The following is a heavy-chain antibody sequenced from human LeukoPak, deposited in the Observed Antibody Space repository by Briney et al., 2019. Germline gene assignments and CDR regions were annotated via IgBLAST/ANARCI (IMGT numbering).Heavy chain of an antibody. CDR2: LHTNGITT. D-gene: IGHD2-2*01. CDR1: GFSLRRYW. CDR3: ARSAVPASNWFDP. Sequence: GGSLRLSCVASGFSLRRYWMYWVRQAPGKGLVWVSRLHTNGITTNYADSVKGRFTISRDNAKNTLYLQMNSLRVEDTAVYYCARSAVPASNWFDPWGQGTLVTVSS. J-gene: IGHJ5*02. V-gene: IGHV3-74*01.